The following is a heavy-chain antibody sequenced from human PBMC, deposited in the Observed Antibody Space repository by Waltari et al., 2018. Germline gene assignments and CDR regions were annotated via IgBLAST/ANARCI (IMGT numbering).Heavy chain of an antibody. CDR3: ARDPTGTXQGWFDP. Sequence: QVQLVQSGAEVKKPGXSVRVSCKASXYTFTXYGISXVRQVPGQGLQWMGWISSYNGDTXDGHNFQGXVTLXTDXSTTTXHXELRGLTSXXTALXYCARDPTGTXQGWFDPXGQGTLVTVXS. CDR2: ISSYNGDT. D-gene: IGHD1-1*01. V-gene: IGHV1-18*01. CDR1: XYTFTXYG. J-gene: IGHJ5*02.